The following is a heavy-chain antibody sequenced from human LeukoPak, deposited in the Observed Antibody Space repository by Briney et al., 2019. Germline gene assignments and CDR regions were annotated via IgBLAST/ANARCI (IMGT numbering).Heavy chain of an antibody. CDR3: ARDHSRRIQLQDY. CDR2: MNPNSGNT. D-gene: IGHD5-18*01. Sequence: GASVKVSCKASGYTFTSYDINWVRQATGQGLEWMGWMNPNSGNTGYAQKFQGRVTMTRDTSISTAYMELSRLRSDDTAVYYCARDHSRRIQLQDYWGQGTLVTVSS. CDR1: GYTFTSYD. V-gene: IGHV1-8*01. J-gene: IGHJ4*02.